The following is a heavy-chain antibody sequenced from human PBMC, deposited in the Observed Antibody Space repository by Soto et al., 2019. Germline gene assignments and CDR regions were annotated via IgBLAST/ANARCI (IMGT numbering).Heavy chain of an antibody. CDR2: ISYDGSNK. J-gene: IGHJ6*02. V-gene: IGHV3-30-3*01. CDR1: GFTFSSYA. Sequence: LRLSCAASGFTFSSYAMHWVRQAPGKGLEWVAVISYDGSNKYYADSVKGRFTISRDNSKNTLYLQMNSLRAEDTAVYYCARDGFVVVPAATSPYYYYYYGMGVWGQGTTVTVSS. D-gene: IGHD2-2*01. CDR3: ARDGFVVVPAATSPYYYYYYGMGV.